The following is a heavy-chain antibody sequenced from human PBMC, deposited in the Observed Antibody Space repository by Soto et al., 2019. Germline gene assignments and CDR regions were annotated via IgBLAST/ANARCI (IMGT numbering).Heavy chain of an antibody. Sequence: EVQLLESGGGLVQPGGSLRLSCAASGITFSDYAMTWVRQAPGKGLEWVSVISDSGGFTFYADSVKGRFTISRDNSGGTLYLQMNSLRAEDTAIYYCAKRPLNWGRWYFALWGRGTLVTVSS. V-gene: IGHV3-23*01. D-gene: IGHD7-27*01. CDR2: ISDSGGFT. CDR1: GITFSDYA. CDR3: AKRPLNWGRWYFAL. J-gene: IGHJ2*01.